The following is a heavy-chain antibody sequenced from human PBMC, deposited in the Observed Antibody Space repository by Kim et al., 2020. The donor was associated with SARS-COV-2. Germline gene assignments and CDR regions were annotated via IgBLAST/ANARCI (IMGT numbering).Heavy chain of an antibody. CDR3: AKGNIKAPAILFAMDV. V-gene: IGHV3-30*18. Sequence: GGSLRLSCAASGFIFSGYVIHWVRQAPGKGLEWVALISYDGNNKYYADSVKGRFTISRDNSKNTLYLQVNSLRGEDTAVYYCAKGNIKAPAILFAMDVWRQGHTVSLPS. CDR2: ISYDGNNK. D-gene: IGHD2-21*02. J-gene: IGHJ6*02. CDR1: GFIFSGYV.